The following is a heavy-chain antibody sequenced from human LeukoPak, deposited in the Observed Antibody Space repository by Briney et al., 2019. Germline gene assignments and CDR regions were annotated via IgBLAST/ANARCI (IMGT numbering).Heavy chain of an antibody. CDR1: GYTFTSYG. CDR3: ARDSPPITIFGVVISQSGYFDY. D-gene: IGHD3-3*01. CDR2: ISAYNGNT. Sequence: ASVKVSCKASGYTFTSYGISWVRQAPGQGLEWMAWISAYNGNTNYAQKLQGRVTMTTDTSTSTAYMELRSLRSDDTAVYYCARDSPPITIFGVVISQSGYFDYWGQGTLVTVSS. J-gene: IGHJ4*02. V-gene: IGHV1-18*01.